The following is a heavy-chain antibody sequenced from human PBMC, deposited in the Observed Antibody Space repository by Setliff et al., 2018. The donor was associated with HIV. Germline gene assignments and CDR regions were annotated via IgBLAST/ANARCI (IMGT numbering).Heavy chain of an antibody. Sequence: KASETLSLPCTVSGGPITTSTYYWGWLRQPPGKGLAYLGNIYQSGTTYYNSSLARRVTMSLDTSKNQLSLKLNSVTAADTAVYDCEAATVGEAGYYGSDVWGPGTTVTVSS. CDR1: GGPITTSTYY. V-gene: IGHV4-39*07. J-gene: IGHJ6*02. CDR2: IYQSGTT. D-gene: IGHD1-26*01. CDR3: EAATVGEAGYYGSDV.